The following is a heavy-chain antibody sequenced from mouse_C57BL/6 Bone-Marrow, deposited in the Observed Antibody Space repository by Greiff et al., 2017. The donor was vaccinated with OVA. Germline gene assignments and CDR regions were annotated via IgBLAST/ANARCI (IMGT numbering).Heavy chain of an antibody. CDR3: ARDGYYWYFDV. J-gene: IGHJ1*03. D-gene: IGHD2-3*01. V-gene: IGHV1-69*01. CDR2: IDPSDSYT. Sequence: QVQLQQPGAELVMPGASVKLSCKASGYTFTSYWMHWVKQRPGQGLEWIGEIDPSDSYTNYNQKFQGKSTLTVDKSSSTAYMQLSSLTSEDSAVYYCARDGYYWYFDVWGTGTTVTVSS. CDR1: GYTFTSYW.